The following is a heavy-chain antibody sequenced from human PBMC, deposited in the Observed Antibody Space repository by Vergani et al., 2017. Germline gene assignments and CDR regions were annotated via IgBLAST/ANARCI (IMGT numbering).Heavy chain of an antibody. CDR1: GGSFTSYH. CDR2: IDHTGRP. J-gene: IGHJ6*03. D-gene: IGHD4-11*01. Sequence: QVQLQQWGGGLLKPSETLSLTCVVNGGSFTSYHWTWIRQSPGEGLEWVGDIDHTGRPDYNPSLKSRLTMSVEKSRNQFSLTLNSVTATDTAIYFCARVNTETIGHLYYYYYMDVWLQATAVAVS. CDR3: ARVNTETIGHLYYYYYMDV. V-gene: IGHV4-34*01.